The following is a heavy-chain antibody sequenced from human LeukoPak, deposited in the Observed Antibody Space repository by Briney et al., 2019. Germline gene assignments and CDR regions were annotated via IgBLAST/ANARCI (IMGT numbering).Heavy chain of an antibody. CDR1: GGSISSYY. D-gene: IGHD1-26*01. CDR2: IYYSGST. CDR3: ARRKVFGGSYGSNWFDP. Sequence: SETLSLTCTVSGGSISSYYWSWIRPPPGKGLEWIGYIYYSGSTNYNPSLKSRVTISVDTSKNQFSLKLSSVTAADTAVYYCARRKVFGGSYGSNWFDPWGQGTLVTVSS. V-gene: IGHV4-59*08. J-gene: IGHJ5*02.